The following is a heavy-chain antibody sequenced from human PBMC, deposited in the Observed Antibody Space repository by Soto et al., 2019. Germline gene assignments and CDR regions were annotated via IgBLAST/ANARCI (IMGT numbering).Heavy chain of an antibody. V-gene: IGHV1-2*02. CDR2: INPNSGGT. J-gene: IGHJ6*02. Sequence: ASVKVSFKASGYTFTGYYMHWVRQAPGQGLEWMGWINPNSGGTNYAQKFQGRVTMTRDTSISTAYMELSRLRSDDTAVYYCARADYGDYSQLYYGMDVWGQGTTVTVSS. D-gene: IGHD4-17*01. CDR1: GYTFTGYY. CDR3: ARADYGDYSQLYYGMDV.